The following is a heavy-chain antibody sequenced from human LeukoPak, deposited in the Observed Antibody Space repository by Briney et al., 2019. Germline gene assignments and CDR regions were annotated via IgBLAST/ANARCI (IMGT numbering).Heavy chain of an antibody. J-gene: IGHJ4*02. CDR1: GFTFSSFA. CDR2: FDGNGPNT. D-gene: IGHD2-8*02. V-gene: IGHV3-23*01. CDR3: AKPRTTGLGWAQFDY. Sequence: GGSLRLSCAASGFTFSSFAMTWVRQAPGKGLEWVSGFDGNGPNTYYADSVKGRWTISRDSSRNTLYLEMNSLRPEDTAIYYCAKPRTTGLGWAQFDYRGQGSLVTVSS.